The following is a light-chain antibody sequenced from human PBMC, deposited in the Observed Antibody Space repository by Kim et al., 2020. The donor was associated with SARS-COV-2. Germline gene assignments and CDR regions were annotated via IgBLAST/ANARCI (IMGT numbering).Light chain of an antibody. Sequence: AYVGDRVTITCRASQGISSYLAWYQQKGGKVPKLLIYAASTLQSGVPSRFSGSGSGTDFTLTISSLQPEDVATYYCQNYNSAPFTFGPGTKVDIK. J-gene: IGKJ3*01. CDR3: QNYNSAPFT. CDR1: QGISSY. CDR2: AAS. V-gene: IGKV1-27*01.